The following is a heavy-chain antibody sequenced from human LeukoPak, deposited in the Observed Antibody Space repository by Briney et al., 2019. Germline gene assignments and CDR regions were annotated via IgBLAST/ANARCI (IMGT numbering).Heavy chain of an antibody. Sequence: SETLSLTCTVSGGSISSYYWSWIRQPPGKGLEWIGYIYYSGSTNYNPSLRSRVTISVDTSKNQFSLKLGSVTAADTAVYYCARHLYSGNAFDIWGQGTMVTVSS. J-gene: IGHJ3*02. CDR2: IYYSGST. D-gene: IGHD3-10*01. CDR1: GGSISSYY. CDR3: ARHLYSGNAFDI. V-gene: IGHV4-59*08.